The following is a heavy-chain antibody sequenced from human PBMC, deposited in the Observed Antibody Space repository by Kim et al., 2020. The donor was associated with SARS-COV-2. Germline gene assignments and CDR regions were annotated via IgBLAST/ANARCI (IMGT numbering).Heavy chain of an antibody. Sequence: GGSLRLSCAASGYTFSYYAVSWVRQAPGKGLEWVSAISASGDSTYYADSVKGRFIISRDNYKNTLYLQINSLRDEDTAVYYCARPDFGYWGQGTLVTVSS. J-gene: IGHJ4*02. CDR2: ISASGDST. D-gene: IGHD4-17*01. V-gene: IGHV3-23*01. CDR3: ARPDFGY. CDR1: GYTFSYYA.